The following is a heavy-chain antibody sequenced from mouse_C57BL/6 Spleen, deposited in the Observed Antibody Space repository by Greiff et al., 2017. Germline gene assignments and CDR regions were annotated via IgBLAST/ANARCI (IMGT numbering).Heavy chain of an antibody. J-gene: IGHJ2*01. D-gene: IGHD2-4*01. CDR2: IDPETGGS. Sequence: QVQLQQSGAELVRPGASVTLSCKASGYTFTDYEMHWVKQTPVHGLEWIGAIDPETGGSAYNQKFKGKAILTADKSTSTAYMELRNLTSEDSAVYYCTRWDDYDRRYFDYWGQGTTLTVSS. V-gene: IGHV1-15*01. CDR3: TRWDDYDRRYFDY. CDR1: GYTFTDYE.